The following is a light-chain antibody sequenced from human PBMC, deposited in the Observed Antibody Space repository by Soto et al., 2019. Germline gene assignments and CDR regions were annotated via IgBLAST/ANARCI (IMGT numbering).Light chain of an antibody. V-gene: IGKV3-20*01. CDR3: QQYCSSFT. J-gene: IGKJ3*01. Sequence: EIVLTQSPGTLSLSPGERATLSCRASQSVSSSYLAWYQQKPGQAPRLLIYGASSRATGIPDRFSGSGSGTDFTLTISRLAPEDFAVYYCQQYCSSFTFGPGTKVDIK. CDR2: GAS. CDR1: QSVSSSY.